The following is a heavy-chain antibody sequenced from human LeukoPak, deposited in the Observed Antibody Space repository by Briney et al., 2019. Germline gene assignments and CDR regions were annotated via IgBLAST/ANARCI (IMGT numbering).Heavy chain of an antibody. D-gene: IGHD6-13*01. J-gene: IGHJ4*02. CDR3: ARIGYLLDY. CDR2: INHSGST. V-gene: IGHV4-34*01. Sequence: PSETLSLTCAVYGGSFSGYYWSWSRQPPGKGLEWIGEINHSGSTNYNPSLKSRVTISVDTSKNQFSLKLSPVTAADTAVYYCARIGYLLDYWGQGTLVTVSS. CDR1: GGSFSGYY.